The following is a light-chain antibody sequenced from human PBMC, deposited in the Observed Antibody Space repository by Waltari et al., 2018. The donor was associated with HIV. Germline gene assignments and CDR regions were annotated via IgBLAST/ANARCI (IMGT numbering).Light chain of an antibody. V-gene: IGLV3-10*01. J-gene: IGLJ2*01. Sequence: SYELTQPPSVSVSPGQTARITCSGDALPTTYAYWYQQKSGQAPVLVIYEDSKRPSGIPERFSGSSSGTMATLTISGAQVEDEADYYCYSTDSSGNHEVFGGGTKLTVL. CDR2: EDS. CDR1: ALPTTY. CDR3: YSTDSSGNHEV.